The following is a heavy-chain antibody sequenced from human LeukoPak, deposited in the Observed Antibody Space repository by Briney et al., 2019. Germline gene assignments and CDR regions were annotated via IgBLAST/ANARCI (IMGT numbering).Heavy chain of an antibody. D-gene: IGHD2-15*01. CDR3: ASLVVVGDFDY. CDR2: INIGGTNT. V-gene: IGHV3-11*04. Sequence: GGSLRLSCAASGFTFNDYYMSWIRQAPGKGLEWLSYINIGGTNTHYADSVKGRFTISRDNAKKSLYLEMNNLRAEDTAVYYCASLVVVGDFDYWGQGTLVTVSS. J-gene: IGHJ4*02. CDR1: GFTFNDYY.